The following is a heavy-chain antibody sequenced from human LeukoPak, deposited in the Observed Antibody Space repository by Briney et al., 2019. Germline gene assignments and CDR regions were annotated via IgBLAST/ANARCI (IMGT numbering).Heavy chain of an antibody. CDR3: ARADYNNYVSYYYYMDV. V-gene: IGHV1-8*01. Sequence: ASVKVSCKASGYTFTSYDINWVRQATGQGREWMGWMNPNSGKTGYAQKFQGRVTMTRNTSISTAYMELSSLRSEDTAVYYCARADYNNYVSYYYYMDVWGKGTTVTVSS. CDR1: GYTFTSYD. J-gene: IGHJ6*03. D-gene: IGHD4-11*01. CDR2: MNPNSGKT.